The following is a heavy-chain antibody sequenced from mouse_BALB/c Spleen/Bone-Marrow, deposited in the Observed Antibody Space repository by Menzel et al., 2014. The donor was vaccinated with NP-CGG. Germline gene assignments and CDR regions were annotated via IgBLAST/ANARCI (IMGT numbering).Heavy chain of an antibody. J-gene: IGHJ2*01. Sequence: EVMLVESGAELVKPGASVKLFCTASGFNIKDTYMHWVKQRPEQGLEWIGRIDPANGNTKYDPKFQGKATITADTSSNTAYLQLSSLTSEDTAVYYCARYRLGTYFDYWGQGTTLTVSS. D-gene: IGHD1-2*01. V-gene: IGHV14-3*02. CDR3: ARYRLGTYFDY. CDR1: GFNIKDTY. CDR2: IDPANGNT.